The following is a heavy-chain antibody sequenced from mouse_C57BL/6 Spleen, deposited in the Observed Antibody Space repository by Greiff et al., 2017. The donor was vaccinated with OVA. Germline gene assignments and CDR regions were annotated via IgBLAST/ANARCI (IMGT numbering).Heavy chain of an antibody. CDR3: AREVVTTGDY. Sequence: VQLPQSGAELVKPGASVKMSCKASGYPFTSYWIPWVKQRPGPGLEWIGDIYPGSGSTNYNDKFKSKATLTVDPSSSTAYLQLSSMTSEDAAVYYCAREVVTTGDYWGQGTTLTVSS. V-gene: IGHV1-55*01. CDR1: GYPFTSYW. CDR2: IYPGSGST. J-gene: IGHJ2*01. D-gene: IGHD2-2*01.